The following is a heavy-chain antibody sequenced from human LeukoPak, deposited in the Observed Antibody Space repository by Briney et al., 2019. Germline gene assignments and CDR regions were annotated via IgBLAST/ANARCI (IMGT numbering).Heavy chain of an antibody. D-gene: IGHD2-2*01. J-gene: IGHJ4*02. CDR3: ATNDCSSTSCPDDY. V-gene: IGHV4-34*01. Sequence: SETLSLTCAVYGGSFRGYYWSWIRQPPGKGLEWIGEINHSGSTNYNPSLKSRVTISVDTSKNQFSLKLSSVTAADTAVYYCATNDCSSTSCPDDYWGQGTLVTVSS. CDR2: INHSGST. CDR1: GGSFRGYY.